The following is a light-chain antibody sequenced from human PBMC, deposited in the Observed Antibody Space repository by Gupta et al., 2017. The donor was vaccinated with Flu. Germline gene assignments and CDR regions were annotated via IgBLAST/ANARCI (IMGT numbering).Light chain of an antibody. J-gene: IGKJ1*01. CDR1: QSISIW. CDR2: KAS. Sequence: DIQMTQSPSTLSASVGDRVTITCRASQSISIWLAWYQQKPGKVPKLLIYKASRLESGVPSRFSGSGSGTEFTLTSSSRQPDDFATYYCQRDDSLWTFGQGTRVEIK. CDR3: QRDDSLWT. V-gene: IGKV1-5*03.